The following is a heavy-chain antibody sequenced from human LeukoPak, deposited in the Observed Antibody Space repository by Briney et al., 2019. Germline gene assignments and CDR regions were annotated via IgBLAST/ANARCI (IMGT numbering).Heavy chain of an antibody. D-gene: IGHD6-13*01. CDR2: RSYSGST. Sequence: PSETLYLTSSVSGGSIGTNFWSWIRQVPGNGLEWIGYRSYSGSTNYNPSLKSRVSISIDTSKNQFSLELNSVTAADTAVYYCARSDTHHIHSSSWHFDYWGQGTLVTVSS. J-gene: IGHJ4*02. V-gene: IGHV4-59*01. CDR3: ARSDTHHIHSSSWHFDY. CDR1: GGSIGTNF.